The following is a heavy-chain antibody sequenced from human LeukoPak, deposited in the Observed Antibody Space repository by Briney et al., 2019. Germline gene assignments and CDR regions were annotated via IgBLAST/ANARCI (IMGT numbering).Heavy chain of an antibody. J-gene: IGHJ4*02. CDR3: AGERSSPYCSSTSCYLEDHFDY. D-gene: IGHD2-2*01. CDR2: ISSSSSYI. Sequence: GGSLRLSCAASGFTFSSYSMNWVRQAPGKGLEWVSSISSSSSYIYYADSVKGRFTISRDNAKNSLYLQMNSLRAEDTAVYYCAGERSSPYCSSTSCYLEDHFDYWGQGTLVTVSS. CDR1: GFTFSSYS. V-gene: IGHV3-21*01.